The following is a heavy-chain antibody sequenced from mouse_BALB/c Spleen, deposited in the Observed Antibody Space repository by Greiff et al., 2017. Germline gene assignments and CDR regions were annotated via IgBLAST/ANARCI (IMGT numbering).Heavy chain of an antibody. Sequence: EVQLQQSGPELVKPGASVKMSCKASGYTFTSYVMHWVKQKPGQGLEWIGYINPYNDGTKYNEKFKGKATLTSDKSSSTAYMELSSLTSEDSAVYYCARESDYYGSSYVPYWGQGTLVTVSA. V-gene: IGHV1-14*01. D-gene: IGHD1-1*01. CDR3: ARESDYYGSSYVPY. CDR1: GYTFTSYV. CDR2: INPYNDGT. J-gene: IGHJ3*01.